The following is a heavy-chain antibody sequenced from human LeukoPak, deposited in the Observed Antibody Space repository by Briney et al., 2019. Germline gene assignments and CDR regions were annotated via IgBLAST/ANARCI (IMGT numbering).Heavy chain of an antibody. CDR1: GDSIYTSY. D-gene: IGHD6-6*01. Sequence: SGTLSLTCTVSGDSIYTSYWSWIRQPPGKGLEHIGYIYHSGDTYYNPSLKSRVTMSLDTSNNQFSLRLSSVTTADTAVYYCARTARQCDYWGQGILVSVSS. CDR2: IYHSGDT. J-gene: IGHJ4*02. CDR3: ARTARQCDY. V-gene: IGHV4-59*01.